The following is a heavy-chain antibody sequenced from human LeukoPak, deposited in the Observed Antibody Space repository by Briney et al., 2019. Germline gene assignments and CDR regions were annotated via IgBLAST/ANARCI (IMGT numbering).Heavy chain of an antibody. V-gene: IGHV4-39*01. J-gene: IGHJ6*02. Sequence: SETLSLTCTVSGGSISSSSYYWGWIRQPPGKGLEWIGSIYYSGSTYYNPSLKSRVTTSVDTSKNQFSLKLSSVTAADTAVYYCWLPYYYYGMDVWGQGTTVTVSS. D-gene: IGHD3-9*01. CDR2: IYYSGST. CDR3: WLPYYYYGMDV. CDR1: GGSISSSSYY.